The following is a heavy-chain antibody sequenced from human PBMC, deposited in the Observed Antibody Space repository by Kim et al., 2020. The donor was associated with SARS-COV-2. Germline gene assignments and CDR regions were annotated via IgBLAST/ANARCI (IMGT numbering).Heavy chain of an antibody. CDR3: AKHGPLAAAGTGSFDY. V-gene: IGHV3-23*01. CDR2: ISGSGGST. J-gene: IGHJ4*02. Sequence: GGSLRLSCAASGFTFSSYAMSWVRQAPGKGLEWVSAISGSGGSTYYADSVKGRFTISRDNSKNTLYLQMNSLRAEDTAVYYCAKHGPLAAAGTGSFDYWGQGTLVTVSS. D-gene: IGHD6-13*01. CDR1: GFTFSSYA.